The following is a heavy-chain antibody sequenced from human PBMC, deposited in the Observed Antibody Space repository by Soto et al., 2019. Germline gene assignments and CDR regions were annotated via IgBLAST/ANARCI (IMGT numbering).Heavy chain of an antibody. CDR3: AKEQIAAVPLEYYFDY. V-gene: IGHV3-30*18. CDR1: GFTFSSYG. Sequence: PGGSLRLSCAASGFTFSSYGMHWVRQAPGKGLEWVAVISYDGSNKYYADSVKGRFTISRDNSKNTLYLQMNSLRAEDTAVYYCAKEQIAAVPLEYYFDYWGQGTLVTVSS. J-gene: IGHJ4*02. CDR2: ISYDGSNK. D-gene: IGHD6-13*01.